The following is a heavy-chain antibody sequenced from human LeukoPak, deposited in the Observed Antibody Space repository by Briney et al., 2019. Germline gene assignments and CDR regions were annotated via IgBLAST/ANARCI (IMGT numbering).Heavy chain of an antibody. D-gene: IGHD4-17*01. CDR3: ARERVDYGDWSRYYHYGMDV. J-gene: IGHJ6*02. Sequence: GGSLRLSGAASGFTFSSSSINWVRRAPGKGLEWVSSISSSSTYIYYADSVKGRFTISRDNAKNSLYLQMNSLRAEDTAVYYCARERVDYGDWSRYYHYGMDVWGQGTTVTVTS. CDR2: ISSSSTYI. V-gene: IGHV3-21*01. CDR1: GFTFSSSS.